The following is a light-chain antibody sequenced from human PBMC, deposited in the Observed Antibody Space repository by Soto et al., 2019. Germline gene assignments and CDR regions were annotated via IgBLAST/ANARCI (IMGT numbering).Light chain of an antibody. Sequence: SYELTQPPSVSVSPGQTASITCSGDKLGDKYACWYQQKPGQSPVLVIYQDSKRPSGIPERFSGSNSGNTATLTIIGTQAMDEADYYCQAWDSSILYVFGTGTKLTVL. CDR2: QDS. J-gene: IGLJ1*01. CDR1: KLGDKY. V-gene: IGLV3-1*01. CDR3: QAWDSSILYV.